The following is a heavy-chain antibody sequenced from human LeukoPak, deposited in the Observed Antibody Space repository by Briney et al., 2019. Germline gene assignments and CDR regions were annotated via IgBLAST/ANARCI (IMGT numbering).Heavy chain of an antibody. CDR3: AREDMWAFDM. Sequence: GGSLRLSCAASGFTFSDYYMSWVRQPPAKGLEWVANIKPDGSDKYYVDSVKGRSTISRDNAKNTLYLEMDSLRAEHTAVYYCAREDMWAFDMWGQGTMVTVSS. J-gene: IGHJ3*02. D-gene: IGHD2-15*01. CDR2: IKPDGSDK. V-gene: IGHV3-7*01. CDR1: GFTFSDYY.